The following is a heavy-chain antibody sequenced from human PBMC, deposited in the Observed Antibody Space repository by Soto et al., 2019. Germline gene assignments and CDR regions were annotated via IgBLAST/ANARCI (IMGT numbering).Heavy chain of an antibody. CDR3: ARDGIQLWSVDY. V-gene: IGHV4-30-4*01. Sequence: PSETLSLTCTVSGGSISSGDYYWSWIRQPPGKGLEWIGYTYYSGSTYYNPSLKSRVTISVDTSKNQFSLKLSSVTAADTAVYYCARDGIQLWSVDYWGQGTLATVSS. CDR2: TYYSGST. J-gene: IGHJ4*02. CDR1: GGSISSGDYY. D-gene: IGHD5-18*01.